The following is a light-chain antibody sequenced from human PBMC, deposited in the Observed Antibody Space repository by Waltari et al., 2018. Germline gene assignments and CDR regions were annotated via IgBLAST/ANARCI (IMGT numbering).Light chain of an antibody. V-gene: IGLV2-14*01. Sequence: QSALTQPASVSGSPGQSITISCTRSSIDLGGYSFVSWYQQDPGKAPKRMIYDVSHRPSGVSNRFSGSTSGNTGSLTISGLQPEDEADYYCSSYTSIIPPFLFGTGTKVTVL. CDR2: DVS. CDR3: SSYTSIIPPFL. CDR1: SIDLGGYSF. J-gene: IGLJ1*01.